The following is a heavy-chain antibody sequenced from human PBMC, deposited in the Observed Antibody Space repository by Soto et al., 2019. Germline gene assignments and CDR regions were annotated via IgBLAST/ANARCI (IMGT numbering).Heavy chain of an antibody. Sequence: SGPTLVNPTQPLTLTCTFSGFSLSLPGVGVGWIRQPPGTALEWIALIYSNDDKRFSPSLKSRLTITKDTSRNQVVLTMTSMDPVYTATYYCARMKVSGLYGMDVWGQGTTVTVPS. CDR2: IYSNDDK. J-gene: IGHJ6*02. D-gene: IGHD3-10*01. V-gene: IGHV2-5*01. CDR3: ARMKVSGLYGMDV. CDR1: GFSLSLPGVG.